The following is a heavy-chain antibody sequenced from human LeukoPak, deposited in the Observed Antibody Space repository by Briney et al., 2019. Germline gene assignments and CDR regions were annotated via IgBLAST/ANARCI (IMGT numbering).Heavy chain of an antibody. J-gene: IGHJ4*02. CDR3: ARDMPYCSSTSCYTGGHFDY. CDR1: GYTFTSYG. Sequence: ASVKVSCKASGYTFTSYGISWVRQAPGQGLEWMGWISAYNGNTNYAQKLQGRVTMTTDTSTSTAYMELSSLRSEDTAVYYCARDMPYCSSTSCYTGGHFDYWGQGTLVTVSS. D-gene: IGHD2-2*02. CDR2: ISAYNGNT. V-gene: IGHV1-18*01.